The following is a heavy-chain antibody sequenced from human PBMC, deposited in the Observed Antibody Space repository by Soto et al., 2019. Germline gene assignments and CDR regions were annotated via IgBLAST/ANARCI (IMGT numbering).Heavy chain of an antibody. CDR2: IYPGDSDT. V-gene: IGHV5-51*01. Sequence: GESLKISCKGSGYSFTSYWIGWVRQLPGKGLEWMGIIYPGDSDTRYSPSFQGQVTTSADKAISTAYLQWSSLKASDTAMYYCARHEPGYGDYDYYYGMDVWGQGTTVTVSS. J-gene: IGHJ6*02. CDR1: GYSFTSYW. CDR3: ARHEPGYGDYDYYYGMDV. D-gene: IGHD4-17*01.